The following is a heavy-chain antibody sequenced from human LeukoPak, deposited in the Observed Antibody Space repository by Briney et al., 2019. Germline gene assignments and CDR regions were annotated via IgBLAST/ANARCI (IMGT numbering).Heavy chain of an antibody. V-gene: IGHV3-30-3*01. CDR3: ARDSAPRYSSGCLSY. Sequence: GGSLRLSCAASGFTFSSYAMHWVRQAPGKGLEWVAVISYDGSNKYYADSVKGRFTISRDNSKNTLYLQMNSLRAEDTAVYYCARDSAPRYSSGCLSYWGQGTLVTVSS. D-gene: IGHD6-19*01. CDR2: ISYDGSNK. J-gene: IGHJ4*02. CDR1: GFTFSSYA.